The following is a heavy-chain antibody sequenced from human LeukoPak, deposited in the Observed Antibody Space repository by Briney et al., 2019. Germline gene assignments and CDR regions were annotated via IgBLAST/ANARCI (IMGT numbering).Heavy chain of an antibody. CDR3: ARGVYYYDTLRYYYMDV. CDR2: ISSGSSTI. V-gene: IGHV3-48*01. CDR1: GFTFSTYI. D-gene: IGHD3-22*01. J-gene: IGHJ6*03. Sequence: PGGSLRLSCAASGFTFSTYIINWVRQAPGKGLEWVSYISSGSSTIYYADSVKGRFTISRDNAKNSLYLQMNSLRAEDTAVYYCARGVYYYDTLRYYYMDVWGKGTTVTVSS.